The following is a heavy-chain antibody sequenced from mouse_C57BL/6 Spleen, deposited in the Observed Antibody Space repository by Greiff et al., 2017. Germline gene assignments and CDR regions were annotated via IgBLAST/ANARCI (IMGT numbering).Heavy chain of an antibody. CDR1: GFTFSSYA. V-gene: IGHV5-9-1*02. D-gene: IGHD1-1*02. CDR2: ISSGGDYI. J-gene: IGHJ2*01. CDR3: TRDLYYPDY. Sequence: EVKLMESGEGLVKPGGSLKLSCAASGFTFSSYAMSWVRQTPEKRLEWVAYISSGGDYIYYADTVKGRFTISRDNARNTLYLQMSSLKSEDTAMYYCTRDLYYPDYWGQGTTLTVSS.